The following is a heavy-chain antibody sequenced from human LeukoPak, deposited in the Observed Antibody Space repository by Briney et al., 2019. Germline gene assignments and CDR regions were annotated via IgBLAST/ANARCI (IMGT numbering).Heavy chain of an antibody. V-gene: IGHV4-34*01. CDR1: GGSFSGYY. Sequence: PSETLSLTCAVYGGSFSGYYWSWIRQPPGKGLAWIGEINHSGSTNYNASLKSRVTISVDTSKNQFSLKLSSVTAADTAVYYCARGRTPIYSYITYYFDYWGQGTLVTVSS. CDR2: INHSGST. J-gene: IGHJ4*02. D-gene: IGHD5-18*01. CDR3: ARGRTPIYSYITYYFDY.